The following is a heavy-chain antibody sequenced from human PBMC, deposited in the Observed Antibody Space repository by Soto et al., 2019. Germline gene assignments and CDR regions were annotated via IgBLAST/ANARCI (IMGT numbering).Heavy chain of an antibody. J-gene: IGHJ3*02. CDR1: GFTFDDYS. Sequence: GGSLRLSCAASGFTFDDYSMHWVRQAPGKGLEWVSGISWNSGRIAYADSVKGRFTISRDNAKNSLYLQMNSLRAEDTALYYCVKDILSGYDDYVWDAFDIWGPGTMVTVS. V-gene: IGHV3-9*01. D-gene: IGHD3-16*01. CDR3: VKDILSGYDDYVWDAFDI. CDR2: ISWNSGRI.